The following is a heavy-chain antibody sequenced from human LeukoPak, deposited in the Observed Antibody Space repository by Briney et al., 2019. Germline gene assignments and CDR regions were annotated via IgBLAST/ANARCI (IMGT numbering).Heavy chain of an antibody. J-gene: IGHJ4*02. Sequence: SETLSLTCSVSGVSISSSNSYWGWIRQPPGKGLEWIGSIYYTGNTYYNASLKSRVTVSIDTSKNQFSLKLTSVTAADTAVYYCAKQTGSGLFILPGGQGTLVTVSS. CDR1: GVSISSSNSY. D-gene: IGHD3/OR15-3a*01. CDR3: AKQTGSGLFILP. V-gene: IGHV4-39*01. CDR2: IYYTGNT.